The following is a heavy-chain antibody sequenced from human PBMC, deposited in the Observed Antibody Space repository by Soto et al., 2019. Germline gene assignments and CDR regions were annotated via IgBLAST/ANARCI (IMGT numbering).Heavy chain of an antibody. CDR3: ARAPGRMPDY. D-gene: IGHD2-2*01. Sequence: EVQLVESGGGLIQPGGSLRLSCEASGFTVSGTDMSWVRQAPGQGLEWVSIIYTGGHTNYAGSVKGRFSISRDSSKNTLYLRMNSLRAHDTAGYYRARAPGRMPDYWGQGTLVTVSS. J-gene: IGHJ4*02. CDR1: GFTVSGTD. V-gene: IGHV3-53*01. CDR2: IYTGGHT.